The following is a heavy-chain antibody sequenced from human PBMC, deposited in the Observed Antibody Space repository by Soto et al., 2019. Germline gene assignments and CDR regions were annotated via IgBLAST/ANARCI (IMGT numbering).Heavy chain of an antibody. V-gene: IGHV4-59*01. J-gene: IGHJ3*02. CDR2: IYYSGST. Sequence: SETLSLTCTVSGGSISSYYWSWIRQPPGKGLEWIGYIYYSGSTNYNPSLKSRVTISVDTSKNQFSLKLSSVTAADTAVYYCASTFARYCSSTSCYAAFDIWGQGTMVTVSS. CDR1: GGSISSYY. CDR3: ASTFARYCSSTSCYAAFDI. D-gene: IGHD2-2*01.